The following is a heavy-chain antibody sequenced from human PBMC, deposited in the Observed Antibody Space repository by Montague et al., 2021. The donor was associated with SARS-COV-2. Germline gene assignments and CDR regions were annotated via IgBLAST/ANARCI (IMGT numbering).Heavy chain of an antibody. CDR3: ARLGFVELWLNLGWFDP. V-gene: IGHV4-39*01. Sequence: SETLSLTCSVSGDSIRSSDYYWGWIRQPPGKGLEWIGTVYYSGSTNYSPSLKSRVTMPVDTSKNQFSLELRSVTAADTAVYYCARLGFVELWLNLGWFDPWGQGTLVTVSS. CDR1: GDSIRSSDYY. J-gene: IGHJ5*02. CDR2: VYYSGST. D-gene: IGHD3-16*02.